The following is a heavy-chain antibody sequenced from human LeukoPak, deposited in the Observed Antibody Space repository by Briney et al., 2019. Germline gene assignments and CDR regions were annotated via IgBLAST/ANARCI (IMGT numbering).Heavy chain of an antibody. CDR1: GGTFSSYA. J-gene: IGHJ6*03. CDR2: IIPIFGTA. V-gene: IGHV1-69*05. CDR3: ARTQSNYAYYYYMDV. Sequence: GSSAKVSCKASGGTFSSYAISWVRQAPGQGLEWIGGIIPIFGTANYAQKFQGRVTITTDESTSTAYMELSSLRSEDTAVYYCARTQSNYAYYYYMDVWGKGTTVTVSS. D-gene: IGHD4-11*01.